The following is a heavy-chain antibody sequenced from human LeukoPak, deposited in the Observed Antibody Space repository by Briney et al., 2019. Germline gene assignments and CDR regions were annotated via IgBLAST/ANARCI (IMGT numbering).Heavy chain of an antibody. CDR1: GYTFTGCY. CDR2: INPNSGGT. Sequence: SVKVSCKASGYTFTGCYMHWVRQSPGQGLEWIGWINPNSGGTNYAQKFQGRVTMTRDTSISTAYMELSRLRSDDTAVYYCARAVDTAMVDFDYWGQGTLVTVSS. J-gene: IGHJ4*02. D-gene: IGHD5-18*01. V-gene: IGHV1-2*02. CDR3: ARAVDTAMVDFDY.